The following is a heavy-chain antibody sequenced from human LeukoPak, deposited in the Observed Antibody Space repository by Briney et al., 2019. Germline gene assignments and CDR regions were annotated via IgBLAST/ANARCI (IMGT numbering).Heavy chain of an antibody. V-gene: IGHV3-11*05. CDR1: GFTFSDYY. J-gene: IGHJ4*02. CDR3: ARGGDYGDVTDY. D-gene: IGHD4-17*01. Sequence: GGSLRLSCEASGFTFSDYYMSWIRQAPGKGLEWVSYISSSSNNTNYADSVKGRFTISRDNAKNSLYLQMNSLRAEDTAVYYCARGGDYGDVTDYWGQGTLVTVSS. CDR2: ISSSSNNT.